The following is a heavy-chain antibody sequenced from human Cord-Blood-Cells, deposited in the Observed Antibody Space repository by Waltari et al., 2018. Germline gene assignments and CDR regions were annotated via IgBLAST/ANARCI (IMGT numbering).Heavy chain of an antibody. J-gene: IGHJ6*02. Sequence: QVQLVQSGAEVTKPGASVKVSCKASGYTFTSYDINWVRKATAQGLEWMGWMNPNSGNTGYAQKCQGRVTMTRNTSISTAYMELSSLRSEDTAVYYCARVGIVGAMGYYYYYGMDVWGQGTTVTVSS. V-gene: IGHV1-8*01. CDR2: MNPNSGNT. CDR3: ARVGIVGAMGYYYYYGMDV. D-gene: IGHD1-26*01. CDR1: GYTFTSYD.